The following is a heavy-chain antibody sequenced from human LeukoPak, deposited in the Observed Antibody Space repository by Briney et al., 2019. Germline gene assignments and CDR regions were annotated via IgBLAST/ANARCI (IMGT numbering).Heavy chain of an antibody. V-gene: IGHV3-33*01. J-gene: IGHJ4*02. CDR1: GFTFSSYG. D-gene: IGHD2-21*02. Sequence: GGSLRLSCAASGFTFSSYGMHWVRQAPGKGLEWVAVIWYDGSNKYYADSVKGRLTISKDNSKKTLYLQMNSLRAEDTAVYYCARDEASCGGDCYTLYWGQGTLVTVSS. CDR3: ARDEASCGGDCYTLY. CDR2: IWYDGSNK.